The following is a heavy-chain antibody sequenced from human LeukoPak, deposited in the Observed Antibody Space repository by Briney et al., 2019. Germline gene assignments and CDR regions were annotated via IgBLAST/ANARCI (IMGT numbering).Heavy chain of an antibody. J-gene: IGHJ4*02. CDR3: ARQTGSGLFILP. CDR1: GGSISSSSYY. Sequence: PSETLSLTCTVSGGSISSSSYYWGWIRQPPGKGLEWIGSIYYSGSTYYNPSLKSRVTISVDTSKNQFSLRLTSVTAADTAVYYCARQTGSGLFILPGGQGALVTVSS. V-gene: IGHV4-39*01. CDR2: IYYSGST. D-gene: IGHD3/OR15-3a*01.